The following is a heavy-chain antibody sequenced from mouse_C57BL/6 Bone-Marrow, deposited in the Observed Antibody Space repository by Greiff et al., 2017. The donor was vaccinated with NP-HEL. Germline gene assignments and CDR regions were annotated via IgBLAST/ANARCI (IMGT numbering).Heavy chain of an antibody. CDR2: IDPENGDT. CDR3: TTPSMVTIDY. V-gene: IGHV14-4*01. CDR1: GFNIKDDY. J-gene: IGHJ2*01. Sequence: VHVKQSGAELVRPGASVKLSCTASGFNIKDDYMHWVKQRPEQGLEWIGWIDPENGDTEYASKFQGKATITADTSSNTAYLQLSSLTSEDTAVYYCTTPSMVTIDYWGQGTTLTVSS. D-gene: IGHD2-2*01.